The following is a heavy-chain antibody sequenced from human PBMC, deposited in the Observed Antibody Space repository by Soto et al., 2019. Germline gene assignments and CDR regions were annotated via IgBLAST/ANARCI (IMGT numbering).Heavy chain of an antibody. D-gene: IGHD6-25*01. V-gene: IGHV3-23*01. CDR1: GLTFSSYA. CDR2: ITGSGDST. Sequence: PGGSLRLSCVASGLTFSSYAMSWVRQAPGKGLEWVSGITGSGDSTYYADSVKGRFTISRDNSKNTLYLQMNSLRAEDTAVFYCAKRLAYYFDYWGQGALVTVSS. J-gene: IGHJ4*02. CDR3: AKRLAYYFDY.